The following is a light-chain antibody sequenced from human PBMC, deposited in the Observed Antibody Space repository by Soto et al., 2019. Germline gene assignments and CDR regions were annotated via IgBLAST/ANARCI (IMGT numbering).Light chain of an antibody. CDR3: CSYAASSTYV. CDR2: EVS. J-gene: IGLJ1*01. Sequence: QSALTQPASVSGSPGQSITISCTGTSSDVGGYNLVSWFQQHPGKAPKLMIYEVSRRPSGISNRLSGSKSGNTASLTISGLQAEDEADYFCCSYAASSTYVFGTGTKVTVL. V-gene: IGLV2-23*02. CDR1: SSDVGGYNL.